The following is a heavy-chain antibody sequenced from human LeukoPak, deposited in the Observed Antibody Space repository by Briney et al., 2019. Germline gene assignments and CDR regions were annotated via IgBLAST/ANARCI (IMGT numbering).Heavy chain of an antibody. CDR2: IKQDGSER. J-gene: IGHJ4*02. Sequence: PGGSLRLSCAASGFILNNFWMHWVRQTPGKGLEGVANIKQDGSERYYVDSVKGRFTISRGNGKKSVYLQMNSLRAEDTAVYHCARGGIVRGPPGGYWGQGILVTVSS. D-gene: IGHD1-26*01. V-gene: IGHV3-7*01. CDR1: GFILNNFW. CDR3: ARGGIVRGPPGGY.